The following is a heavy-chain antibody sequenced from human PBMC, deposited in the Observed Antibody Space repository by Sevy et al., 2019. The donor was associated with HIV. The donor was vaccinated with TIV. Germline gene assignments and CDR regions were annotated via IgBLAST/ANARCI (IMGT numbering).Heavy chain of an antibody. J-gene: IGHJ5*02. Sequence: GGSLRLSCAASGFPFSSYAMSWVRQAPGKVLEWVSTMSGSGGSSYYADSVKGRFTISRDNSKKTLYLQMNNLRADDTAVYYCAKAHDYSNYWFDPWGQGTLVTVSS. CDR2: MSGSGGSS. D-gene: IGHD4-4*01. V-gene: IGHV3-23*01. CDR3: AKAHDYSNYWFDP. CDR1: GFPFSSYA.